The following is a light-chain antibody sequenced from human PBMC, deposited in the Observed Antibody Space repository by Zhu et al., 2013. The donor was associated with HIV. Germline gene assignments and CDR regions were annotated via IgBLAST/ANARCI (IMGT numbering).Light chain of an antibody. CDR3: MQGTHWPFT. CDR1: QRLVYSDGYIY. J-gene: IGKJ3*01. Sequence: DVVMTQSPLSLSVTLGQPASISCGSSQRLVYSDGYIYLNWFHQRPGQSPRRLIYQISHRDSGVPDRFSGSGSGTDFTLKISRVEAEDVGVYYCMQGTHWPFTFGPGTKVDIK. CDR2: QIS. V-gene: IGKV2-30*01.